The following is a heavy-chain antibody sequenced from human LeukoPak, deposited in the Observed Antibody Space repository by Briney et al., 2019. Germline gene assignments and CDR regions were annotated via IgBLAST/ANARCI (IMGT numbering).Heavy chain of an antibody. CDR2: IGGSGGST. CDR1: GFTFSSYA. J-gene: IGHJ6*03. D-gene: IGHD1-1*01. CDR3: ATTGNFYDMDV. Sequence: GGSLRLSCAASGFTFSSYAMSWVRQAPGKGLEWVSVIGGSGGSTYYADSVKGRFTISRDNSKNTLYLQMSSLRAEDTAVYFCATTGNFYDMDVWGKGTTVTVSS. V-gene: IGHV3-23*01.